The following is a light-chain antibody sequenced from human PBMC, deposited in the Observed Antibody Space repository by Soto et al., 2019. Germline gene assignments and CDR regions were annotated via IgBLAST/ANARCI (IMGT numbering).Light chain of an antibody. V-gene: IGKV3-20*01. CDR1: QSVTSNY. CDR3: QQYGSSPLT. CDR2: GAS. Sequence: VLTQSGGILCMSPGERASLSCSASQSVTSNYLVWYQQKPGQAPRLLIYGASSRATGIPDRFSGSGSGTDFTLTISRLEPEDCAVYYCQQYGSSPLTFGGGTQVDIK. J-gene: IGKJ4*01.